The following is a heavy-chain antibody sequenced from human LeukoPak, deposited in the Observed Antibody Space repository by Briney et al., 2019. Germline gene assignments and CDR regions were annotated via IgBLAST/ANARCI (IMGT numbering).Heavy chain of an antibody. J-gene: IGHJ6*02. Sequence: KAGGSLRLSCAASGFTFSSYSMNWVRQAPGKGLEWVSSISSSSSYIYYADSVKGRFTISRDNAKNSLYLQMNSLRAEDTAVYYCARDSPPYGMDVWGQGTTVTVSS. CDR3: ARDSPPYGMDV. V-gene: IGHV3-21*04. CDR2: ISSSSSYI. CDR1: GFTFSSYS.